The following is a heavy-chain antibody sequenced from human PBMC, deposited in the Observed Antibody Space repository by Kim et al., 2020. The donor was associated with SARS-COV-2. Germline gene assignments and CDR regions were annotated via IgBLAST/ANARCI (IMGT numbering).Heavy chain of an antibody. D-gene: IGHD3-10*01. CDR1: GFISRIYG. V-gene: IGHV3-30*03. CDR2: VSYDDTIK. Sequence: GGSLRLSCSVSGFISRIYGMLWVRQAPGKGLEWVAAVSYDDTIKYYADSVKGRFTISRDESKNTLFLQMNSLRAEDTAVYYCATVVWGVISDYWGQGTRV. J-gene: IGHJ4*02. CDR3: ATVVWGVISDY.